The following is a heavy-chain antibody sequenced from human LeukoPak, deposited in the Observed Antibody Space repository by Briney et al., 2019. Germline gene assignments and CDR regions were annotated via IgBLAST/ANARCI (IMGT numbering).Heavy chain of an antibody. CDR2: IRSAVETT. CDR3: ANEIRPNDY. CDR1: GFTMSHYG. V-gene: IGHV3-23*01. D-gene: IGHD4-17*01. J-gene: IGHJ4*02. Sequence: PGGSLRLSCAASGFTMSHYGVSWVRQAPGKGLEWISGIRSAVETTHYADSVKGRFIISRDNSKNALYLQMNSLRAEDTAVYYCANEIRPNDYWGRGTLVTVSS.